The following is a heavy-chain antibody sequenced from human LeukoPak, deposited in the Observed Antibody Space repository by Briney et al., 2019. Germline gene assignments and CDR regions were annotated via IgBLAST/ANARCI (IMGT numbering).Heavy chain of an antibody. J-gene: IGHJ5*02. CDR2: INHSGST. Sequence: SETLSLTCTVSGYSISSGYYWSRIRQPPGKGLEWIGEINHSGSTNYNPSLKSRVTISVDTSKNQFSLKLSSVTAADTAVYYCARGRRTVTSWGQGTLVTVSS. V-gene: IGHV4-38-2*02. CDR3: ARGRRTVTS. CDR1: GYSISSGYY. D-gene: IGHD4-17*01.